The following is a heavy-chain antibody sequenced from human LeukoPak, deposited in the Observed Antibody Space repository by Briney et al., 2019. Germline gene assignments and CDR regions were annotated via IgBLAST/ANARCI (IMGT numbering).Heavy chain of an antibody. CDR3: ARSNYYDSSGYADY. J-gene: IGHJ4*02. V-gene: IGHV1-18*01. D-gene: IGHD3-22*01. CDR2: ISAYNGNT. CDR1: GYTFTSYG. Sequence: ASVKVSCKASGYTFTSYGISWVRQAPGQGLEWMGWISAYNGNTNYAQKLQGRVTMTTDTSTSTAYMELRSLRSDDTAVYYCARSNYYDSSGYADYWGQGTLVTVSS.